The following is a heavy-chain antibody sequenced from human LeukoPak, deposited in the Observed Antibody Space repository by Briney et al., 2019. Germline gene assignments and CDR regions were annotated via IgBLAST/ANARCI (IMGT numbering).Heavy chain of an antibody. Sequence: GGSLRLSCAASGFTFSSYEMNWVRQAPGKGLEWISYISRSGSTINYADSVKGRFTISRENAKNSLYLQMNSLRDGDTAVYYCVRGGIQVSGIDAFDIWGQGTMVTVSS. CDR2: ISRSGSTI. D-gene: IGHD5/OR15-5a*01. V-gene: IGHV3-48*03. CDR3: VRGGIQVSGIDAFDI. J-gene: IGHJ3*02. CDR1: GFTFSSYE.